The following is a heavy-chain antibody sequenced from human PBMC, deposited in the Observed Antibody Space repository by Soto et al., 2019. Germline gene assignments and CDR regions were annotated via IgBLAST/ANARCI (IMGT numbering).Heavy chain of an antibody. V-gene: IGHV1-3*01. Sequence: QVQLVQSGTEVKKPGASGKVSCKASGYTFTSYGIHWVRQAPVQRLEWMGWINAANGDTKYSPKFQGRVTITRDRSASTAYMELSSLRSEDTAVYYCVRRHVSATGIDWFDPWGQGTLVTVSS. CDR2: INAANGDT. CDR1: GYTFTSYG. J-gene: IGHJ5*02. D-gene: IGHD6-13*01. CDR3: VRRHVSATGIDWFDP.